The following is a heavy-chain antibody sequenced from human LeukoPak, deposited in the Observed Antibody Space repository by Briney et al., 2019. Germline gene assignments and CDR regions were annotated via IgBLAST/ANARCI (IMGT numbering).Heavy chain of an antibody. CDR2: IKQDGSEK. Sequence: GGSLRLSCAASGFTFSSYWMSWARQAPGKGLEWVANIKQDGSEKYYVDSVKGRFTISRDNAKNSLYLQMNSLRAEDTAVYYCTREAVGTAFDIWGQGTMVTVSS. CDR1: GFTFSSYW. V-gene: IGHV3-7*01. CDR3: TREAVGTAFDI. D-gene: IGHD6-13*01. J-gene: IGHJ3*02.